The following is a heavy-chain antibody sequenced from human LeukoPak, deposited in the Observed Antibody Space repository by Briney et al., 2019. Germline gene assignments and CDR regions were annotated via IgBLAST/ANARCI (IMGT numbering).Heavy chain of an antibody. Sequence: SQTLSHTCAISGDSVSSNTAAWNWVRQSPSRGLEWLGRTYYRSKWYYDYATSVSSRMAINPDTSKNLFSLQLNSVTPEDTAVYYCARDPGYYYAMDVWGQGTTVTVSS. V-gene: IGHV6-1*01. CDR3: ARDPGYYYAMDV. CDR1: GDSVSSNTAA. D-gene: IGHD2-15*01. CDR2: TYYRSKWYY. J-gene: IGHJ6*02.